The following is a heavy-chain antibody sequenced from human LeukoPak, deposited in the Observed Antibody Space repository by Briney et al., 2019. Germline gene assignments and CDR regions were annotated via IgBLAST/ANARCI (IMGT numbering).Heavy chain of an antibody. CDR1: GGSISSSSYY. V-gene: IGHV4-39*07. Sequence: SETLSLTCTVSGGSISSSSYYWGWIRQPPGKGLEWIGSIYYSGSTYHNPSLKSRVTISVDTSKNQFSLRLSSVTAADTAVYYCARVSSSWYQDWYFDLWGRGTLVTVSS. CDR3: ARVSSSWYQDWYFDL. D-gene: IGHD6-13*01. CDR2: IYYSGST. J-gene: IGHJ2*01.